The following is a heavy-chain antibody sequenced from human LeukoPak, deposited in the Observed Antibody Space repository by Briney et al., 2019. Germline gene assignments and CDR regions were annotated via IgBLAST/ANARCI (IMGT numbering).Heavy chain of an antibody. CDR2: RYSGGST. D-gene: IGHD2-21*02. Sequence: AGGSLILSCAASGVTVSSNYMSWVRHAPGQGLGLDSVRYSGGSTYYADSVKGRFTISRDKSKNTLYLQMNSLRAEDTAVYYCARSPGAYCGGDCYPYYFDYWGQGTLVTVSS. J-gene: IGHJ4*02. CDR3: ARSPGAYCGGDCYPYYFDY. V-gene: IGHV3-53*01. CDR1: GVTVSSNY.